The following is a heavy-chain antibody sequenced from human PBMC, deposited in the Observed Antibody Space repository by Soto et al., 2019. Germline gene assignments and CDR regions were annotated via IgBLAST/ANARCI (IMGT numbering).Heavy chain of an antibody. V-gene: IGHV4-39*01. CDR2: IYYSGNT. Sequence: SETLSLTCTVSGASTSSSSYCWGWIRQPPGKGLEWIGTIYYSGNTYYNPSLKSRVTISVDTSKDQFSLNLSSVTAADTALYYCATRILGYVVVVTPTPHHSDYWGQGTLVTVSS. D-gene: IGHD2-21*02. J-gene: IGHJ4*02. CDR1: GASTSSSSYC. CDR3: ATRILGYVVVVTPTPHHSDY.